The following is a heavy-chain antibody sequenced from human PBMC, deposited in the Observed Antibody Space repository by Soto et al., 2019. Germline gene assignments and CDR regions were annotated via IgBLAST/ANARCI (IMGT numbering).Heavy chain of an antibody. CDR1: GFLFNSYS. J-gene: IGHJ5*02. Sequence: EGQMVESGGGLVKPGGSLRLSCAASGFLFNSYSVTWVRQAPGKGLEWVSSISSSGFDVYYADSVKGRFSISRDNAKNSLYLKMNSLRVDDTAVYFCTRRNGAAYPPWGPGTVVTVSS. CDR3: TRRNGAAYPP. CDR2: ISSSGFDV. V-gene: IGHV3-21*06. D-gene: IGHD2-8*01.